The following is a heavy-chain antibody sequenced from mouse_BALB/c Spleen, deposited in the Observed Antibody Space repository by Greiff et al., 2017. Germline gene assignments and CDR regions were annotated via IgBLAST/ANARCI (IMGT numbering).Heavy chain of an antibody. CDR3: ARSGYYGNLTWFAY. J-gene: IGHJ3*01. CDR2: ISYSGST. D-gene: IGHD2-1*01. Sequence: VQLQQSGPGLVKPSQSLSLTCTVTGYSITSDYAWNWIRQFPGNKLEWMGYISYSGSTSYNPSLKSRISITRDTSKNQFFLQLNSVTTEDTATYYCARSGYYGNLTWFAYWGQGTLVTVSA. CDR1: GYSITSDYA. V-gene: IGHV3-2*02.